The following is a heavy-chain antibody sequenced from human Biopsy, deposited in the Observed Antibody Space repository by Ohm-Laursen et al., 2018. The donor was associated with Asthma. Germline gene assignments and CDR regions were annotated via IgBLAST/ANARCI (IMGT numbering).Heavy chain of an antibody. Sequence: SLRLSCAASGFTFSDYYISWVRQAPGKGLEWVSYISDDGTYTAYADSVKGRFTISRDNAKNSLFLQVHGLRAEDTAVYFCARRSRECVSSPWYFDLWGRGTLVTVSS. CDR2: ISDDGTYT. J-gene: IGHJ2*01. D-gene: IGHD6-6*01. V-gene: IGHV3-11*06. CDR1: GFTFSDYY. CDR3: ARRSRECVSSPWYFDL.